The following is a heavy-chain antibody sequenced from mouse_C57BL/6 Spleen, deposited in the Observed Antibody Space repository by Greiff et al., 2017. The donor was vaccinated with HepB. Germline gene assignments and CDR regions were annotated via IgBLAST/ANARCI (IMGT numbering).Heavy chain of an antibody. Sequence: VQLQQSGAELVKPGASVKLSCKASGYTFTSYWMQWVKQRPGQGLEWIGEIDPSDSYTNYNQKFKGKATLTVDTSSSTAYMQLSSLTSEDSAVYYGAGLRRGAWFAYWGQGTLVTVSA. D-gene: IGHD2-12*01. CDR2: IDPSDSYT. CDR3: AGLRRGAWFAY. V-gene: IGHV1-50*01. CDR1: GYTFTSYW. J-gene: IGHJ3*01.